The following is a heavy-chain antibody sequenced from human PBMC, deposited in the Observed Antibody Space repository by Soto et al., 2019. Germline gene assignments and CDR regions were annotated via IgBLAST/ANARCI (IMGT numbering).Heavy chain of an antibody. D-gene: IGHD5-12*01. CDR1: GYTFTSYG. CDR3: ARDPSVVATTNYYYYYMDV. Sequence: ASVKVSCKASGYTFTSYGISWVRQAPGQGLEWMGWISAYNGNTNYAQKLQGRVTMTTDTSTSTAYMELRSLRSDDTAVYYCARDPSVVATTNYYYYYMDVWGKGTTVTVSS. J-gene: IGHJ6*03. CDR2: ISAYNGNT. V-gene: IGHV1-18*01.